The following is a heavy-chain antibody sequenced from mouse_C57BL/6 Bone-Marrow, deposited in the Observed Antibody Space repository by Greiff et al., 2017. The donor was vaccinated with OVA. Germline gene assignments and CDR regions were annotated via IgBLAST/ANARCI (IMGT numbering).Heavy chain of an antibody. Sequence: QVQLQQSGAELVMPGASVKLSCKASGYTFTSYWMHWVKQRPGQGLEWIGEIDPSDSYTNYNQKFKGKSTLTVDKSSSTAYMQLSSLTSEDSAVYYCAGYGYDGVWFAYWGQGTLVTVSA. CDR2: IDPSDSYT. J-gene: IGHJ3*01. CDR1: GYTFTSYW. CDR3: AGYGYDGVWFAY. V-gene: IGHV1-69*01. D-gene: IGHD2-2*01.